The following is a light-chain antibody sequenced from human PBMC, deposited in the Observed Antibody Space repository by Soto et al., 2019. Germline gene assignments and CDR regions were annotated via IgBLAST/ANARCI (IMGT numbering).Light chain of an antibody. CDR2: AAS. CDR1: QDIRNN. V-gene: IGKV1-39*01. Sequence: ILLTQPPSSLSASVGDLVTITYRASQDIRNNLGWYQQKPGKAPKLMIYAASSLQSGVPSRFSGSRSGTDCTLTISSLQPEDFTTYYCQQSYSTPRTFSQGTKVDI. J-gene: IGKJ1*01. CDR3: QQSYSTPRT.